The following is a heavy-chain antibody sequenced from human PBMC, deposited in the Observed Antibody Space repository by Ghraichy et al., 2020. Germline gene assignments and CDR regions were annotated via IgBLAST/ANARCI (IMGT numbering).Heavy chain of an antibody. Sequence: SETLSLTCTVSGGSISSGGYYWSWIRQHPGKGLEWIGYIYYSGSTYYNPSLKSRVTISVDTSKNQFSLKLSSVTAADTAVYYCARASKMAPAAPHWYYYYGMDVWGQGTTVTVSS. CDR3: ARASKMAPAAPHWYYYYGMDV. CDR2: IYYSGST. CDR1: GGSISSGGYY. V-gene: IGHV4-31*03. J-gene: IGHJ6*02. D-gene: IGHD2-2*01.